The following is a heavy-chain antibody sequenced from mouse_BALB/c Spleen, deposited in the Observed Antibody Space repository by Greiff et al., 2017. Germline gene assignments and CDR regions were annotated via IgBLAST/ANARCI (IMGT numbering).Heavy chain of an antibody. CDR3: ARGQLGRYAMDY. CDR2: ISYDGSN. CDR1: GYSITSGYY. Sequence: VQLQQSGPGLVKPSQSLSLTCSVTGYSITSGYYWNWIRQFPGNKLEWMGYISYDGSNNYNPSLKNRISITRDTSKNQFFLKLNSVTTEDTATYYCARGQLGRYAMDYWGQGTSVTVSS. D-gene: IGHD3-1*01. J-gene: IGHJ4*01. V-gene: IGHV3-6*02.